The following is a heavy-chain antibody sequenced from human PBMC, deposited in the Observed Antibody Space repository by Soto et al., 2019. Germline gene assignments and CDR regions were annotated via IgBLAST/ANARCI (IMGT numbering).Heavy chain of an antibody. CDR3: ARFWGGAGSYYDGQNYNYYNGMDV. V-gene: IGHV1-69*01. J-gene: IGHJ6*02. D-gene: IGHD3-10*01. CDR2: IITVFGTA. CDR1: GGPYNSFA. Sequence: QAQLVQSGAEVKKPGSSVKVSCKASGGPYNSFAISWVRQAPGQGLEWIGGIITVFGTATYAQKFKGRVTITAEESTSTAYMELSSLTSEDTTVYYCARFWGGAGSYYDGQNYNYYNGMDVWGQGTTVTVSS.